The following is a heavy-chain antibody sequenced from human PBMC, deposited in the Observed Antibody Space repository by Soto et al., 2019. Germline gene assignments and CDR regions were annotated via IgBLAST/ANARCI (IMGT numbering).Heavy chain of an antibody. V-gene: IGHV1-69*02. Sequence: ASVKVSCKASGGTFSSYTISWVRQAPGQGLEWMGRIIPILGIANYAQKFQGRVTITADKSTSTAYMELSSLRSADTAVYYCARLPWADYGGIFDPWGQGTLVTVSS. D-gene: IGHD4-17*01. CDR2: IIPILGIA. CDR1: GGTFSSYT. J-gene: IGHJ5*02. CDR3: ARLPWADYGGIFDP.